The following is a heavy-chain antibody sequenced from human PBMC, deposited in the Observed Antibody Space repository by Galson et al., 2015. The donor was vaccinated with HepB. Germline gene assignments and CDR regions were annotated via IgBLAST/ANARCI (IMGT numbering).Heavy chain of an antibody. CDR1: GFTFSSYG. Sequence: SLRLSCAASGFTFSSYGMHWVRQAPGKGLEWVAVIWHDGRNEKYADSVKGRFTMSRDNSKNRLYLQMNSLRVEDTAVYYCARVGGGYGTFEYYLDYWGQGTLVTVSS. V-gene: IGHV3-33*01. J-gene: IGHJ4*02. CDR2: IWHDGRNE. CDR3: ARVGGGYGTFEYYLDY. D-gene: IGHD3-16*01.